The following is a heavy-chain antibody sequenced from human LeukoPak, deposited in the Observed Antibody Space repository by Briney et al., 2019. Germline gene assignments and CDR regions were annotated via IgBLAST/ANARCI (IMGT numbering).Heavy chain of an antibody. CDR2: ISGGGGST. V-gene: IGHV3-23*01. J-gene: IGHJ4*02. Sequence: GGSLRLSCAASGFTFSSSAMTWVRPAPGKGLEWVSAISGGGGSTYYADSVKGRFTIPRDNSKNTLYLQMNSLRCEDTAVYYCAKGKAVGATPFFDYWGLGTLVTVSS. D-gene: IGHD1-26*01. CDR1: GFTFSSSA. CDR3: AKGKAVGATPFFDY.